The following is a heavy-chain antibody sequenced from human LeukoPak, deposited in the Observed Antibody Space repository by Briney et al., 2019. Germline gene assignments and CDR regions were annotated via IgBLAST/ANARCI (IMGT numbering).Heavy chain of an antibody. CDR2: IYTSGST. D-gene: IGHD6-6*01. V-gene: IGHV4-61*02. CDR1: GGSISSGSYY. CDR3: ARGVIAARPRNAFDI. J-gene: IGHJ3*02. Sequence: SQTLSLTCTVSGGSISSGSYYWSWIRQPAGKGLEWIGRIYTSGSTNYNPSLKSRVTMSVDTSKNQFSLKLSSVTAADTAVYYCARGVIAARPRNAFDIWGQGTMVTVSS.